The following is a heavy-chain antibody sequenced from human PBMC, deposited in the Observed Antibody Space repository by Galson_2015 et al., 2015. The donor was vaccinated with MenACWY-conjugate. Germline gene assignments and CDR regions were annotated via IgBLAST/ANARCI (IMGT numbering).Heavy chain of an antibody. D-gene: IGHD6-6*01. J-gene: IGHJ6*03. Sequence: SLRLSCAASGFSFRSNAMSWVRQAPGKGLEWVSAISASGGSTYYPDYAKGRFTISRDNSKNTLFLEMNSLRGEDTALYYCVKERGSLSQNYHFYFMDVWGKGTTVTVS. CDR2: ISASGGST. CDR3: VKERGSLSQNYHFYFMDV. V-gene: IGHV3-23*01. CDR1: GFSFRSNA.